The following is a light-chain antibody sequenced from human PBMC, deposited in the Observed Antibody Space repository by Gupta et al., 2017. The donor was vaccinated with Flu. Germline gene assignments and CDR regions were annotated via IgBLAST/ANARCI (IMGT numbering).Light chain of an antibody. V-gene: IGKV1-39*01. Sequence: DTQMTQSPSSLSASVGDRVTITCRSSQSVSSYLNWYQQKPGKAPKLLIYGASSWQSGVPSRFSGSGCGRDLTLTISSRQQEDFASYYCHQTDSLPPWTFGQGTKVDIK. CDR1: QSVSSY. J-gene: IGKJ1*01. CDR3: HQTDSLPPWT. CDR2: GAS.